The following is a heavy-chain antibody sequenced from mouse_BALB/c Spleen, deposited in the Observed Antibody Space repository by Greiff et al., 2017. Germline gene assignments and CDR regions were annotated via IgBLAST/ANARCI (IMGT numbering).Heavy chain of an antibody. J-gene: IGHJ1*01. D-gene: IGHD4-1*01. CDR2: IDPANGNT. CDR1: GFNIKDTY. Sequence: EVQLQQSGAELVKPGASVKLSCTASGFNIKDTYMHWVQQRPEQGLEWIGRIDPANGNTKYDPKFQGKATITADTSSNTAYLQLSSLTSEDTAVYYCARTGTNPYWYFDVWGAGTTVTVSS. CDR3: ARTGTNPYWYFDV. V-gene: IGHV14-3*02.